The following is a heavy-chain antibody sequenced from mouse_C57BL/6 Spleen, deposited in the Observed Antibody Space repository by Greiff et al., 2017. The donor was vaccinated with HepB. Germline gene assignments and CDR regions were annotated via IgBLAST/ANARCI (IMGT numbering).Heavy chain of an antibody. J-gene: IGHJ3*01. CDR3: ERRMYGYYRAWFAY. Sequence: QVQLQQPGTELVKPGASVKLSCKASGYTFTSYWMHWVKQRPGQGLEWIGNINPSNGGTNYNEKFKSKATLTVDKSSSTAYMQLSSLTAEDLAVYYCERRMYGYYRAWFAYWGQGTLVTVSA. V-gene: IGHV1-53*01. D-gene: IGHD2-3*01. CDR2: INPSNGGT. CDR1: GYTFTSYW.